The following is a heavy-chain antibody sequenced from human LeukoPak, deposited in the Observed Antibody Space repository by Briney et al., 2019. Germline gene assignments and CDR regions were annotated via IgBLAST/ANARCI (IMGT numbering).Heavy chain of an antibody. D-gene: IGHD2-15*01. CDR2: IYYSGST. CDR1: GGSISSSSYY. CDR3: ARDIVVVVAATPSWFDP. J-gene: IGHJ5*02. Sequence: SETLSLTCTVSGGSISSSSYYWGWIRQPPGKGLEWIGSIYYSGSTNYNPSLKSRVTISVDTSKNQFSLKLSSVTAADTAVYYCARDIVVVVAATPSWFDPWGQGTLVTVSS. V-gene: IGHV4-39*07.